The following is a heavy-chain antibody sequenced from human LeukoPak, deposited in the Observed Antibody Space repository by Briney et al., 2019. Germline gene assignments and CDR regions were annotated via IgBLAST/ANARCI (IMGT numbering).Heavy chain of an antibody. CDR1: GGTFSNYA. Sequence: ASVKLSCKASGGTFSNYAISWVRQAPGQGLEWMGGMLPIFGTTNYAQKFQGRVTITADESTSTAYMELSSLRSEDTAVYYCARVSCGGNCYSLIGAFDIWGQGTMVTVSS. J-gene: IGHJ3*02. CDR3: ARVSCGGNCYSLIGAFDI. D-gene: IGHD2-15*01. CDR2: MLPIFGTT. V-gene: IGHV1-69*13.